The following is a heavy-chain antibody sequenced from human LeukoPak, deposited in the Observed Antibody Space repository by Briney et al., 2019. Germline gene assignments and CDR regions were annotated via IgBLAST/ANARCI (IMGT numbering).Heavy chain of an antibody. D-gene: IGHD6-19*01. CDR1: GFTVSSNY. J-gene: IGHJ4*02. CDR3: ARGGSGWYANASGY. Sequence: PGGSLRLSCAASGFTVSSNYMSWVRQAPGKGLEWVSVIYSGGSTYYADSVKGRFTISRDNSKNTLYLQMNSLRAEDTAVYYCARGGSGWYANASGYWGQGTLVTVSS. V-gene: IGHV3-53*01. CDR2: IYSGGST.